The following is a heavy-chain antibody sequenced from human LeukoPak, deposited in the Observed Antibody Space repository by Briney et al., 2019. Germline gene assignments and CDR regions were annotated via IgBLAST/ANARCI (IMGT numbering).Heavy chain of an antibody. CDR3: ARGTRTWFDP. CDR2: IYTSEST. V-gene: IGHV4-61*09. D-gene: IGHD2-2*01. CDR1: GGSISSGSYY. J-gene: IGHJ5*02. Sequence: SQTLTLTCTVSGGSISSGSYYWSGIRQPAGKGLEWIGHIYTSESTNYNPSLKSRVTISVDTSKNQFSLKLSSVTAADTAVYYCARGTRTWFDPWGQGTLVTVSS.